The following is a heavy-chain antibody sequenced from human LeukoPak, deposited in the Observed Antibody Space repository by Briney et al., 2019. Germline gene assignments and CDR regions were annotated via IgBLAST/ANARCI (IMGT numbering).Heavy chain of an antibody. CDR1: GYSISSGYY. CDR3: ARAGLIAAGNWFDP. Sequence: PSETLSLTCTVSGYSISSGYYWGWIRPPPGKGLEWIGSIYHSGSTYYNPSLKSRVTISVDTSKNQFSLKLSSVTAADTAVYYCARAGLIAAGNWFDPWGQGTLVTVSS. V-gene: IGHV4-38-2*02. J-gene: IGHJ5*02. CDR2: IYHSGST. D-gene: IGHD6-13*01.